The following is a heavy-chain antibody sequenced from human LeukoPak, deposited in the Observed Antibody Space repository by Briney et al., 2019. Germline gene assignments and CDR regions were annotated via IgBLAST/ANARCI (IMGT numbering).Heavy chain of an antibody. CDR2: INHSGST. CDR3: ARGRRGGWSYWYFDL. Sequence: SETLSLTCTVSGYSISSGYYWSWIRQPPGKGLEWIGEINHSGSTNYNPSLESRVTISVDTSKNQFSLKLSSVTAADTAMYYCARGRRGGWSYWYFDLWGRGTLVTVSS. V-gene: IGHV4-38-2*02. J-gene: IGHJ2*01. D-gene: IGHD6-19*01. CDR1: GYSISSGYY.